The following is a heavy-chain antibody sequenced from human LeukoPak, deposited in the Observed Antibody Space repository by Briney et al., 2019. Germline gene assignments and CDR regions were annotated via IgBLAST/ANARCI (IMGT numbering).Heavy chain of an antibody. V-gene: IGHV4-34*01. J-gene: IGHJ4*02. CDR3: ARDLGY. CDR1: GGSFSGYY. Sequence: SETLSLTCAVYGGSFSGYYWSWIRQSPGKGLEWIGEINHSGSTNYNPSLKSRVTISVDTSKNQFSLKLSSVTAADTAVYYCARDLGYWGQGTLVTVSS. CDR2: INHSGST.